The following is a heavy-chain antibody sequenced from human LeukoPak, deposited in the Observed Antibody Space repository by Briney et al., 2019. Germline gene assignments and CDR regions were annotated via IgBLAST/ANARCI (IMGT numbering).Heavy chain of an antibody. V-gene: IGHV3-21*01. CDR1: GFTFSSYS. CDR2: ISSSSSYI. J-gene: IGHJ6*03. CDR3: ARQRWSWYFYMDV. Sequence: PGGSLRLSCAASGFTFSSYSMNWVRQAPGKGLEWVSSISSSSSYIYYADSVKGRFTISRDNAKNSLYLQMNSLRAEDTAVYCCARQRWSWYFYMDVWGKGTTVTISS. D-gene: IGHD2-15*01.